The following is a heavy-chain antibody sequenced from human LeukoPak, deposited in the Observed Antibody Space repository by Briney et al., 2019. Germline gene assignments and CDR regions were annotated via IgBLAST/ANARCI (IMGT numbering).Heavy chain of an antibody. Sequence: GGSLRLSCVASGSAVSSNYMSWVRQAPGKGLEWVSLIYSGGSTYYADSVKGRFTISRDNSKNTLYLQMNSLRAEDTAVYYCAREGGIRGDYWGQGTLVTVSS. J-gene: IGHJ4*02. V-gene: IGHV3-53*01. CDR1: GSAVSSNY. CDR2: IYSGGST. CDR3: AREGGIRGDY. D-gene: IGHD6-13*01.